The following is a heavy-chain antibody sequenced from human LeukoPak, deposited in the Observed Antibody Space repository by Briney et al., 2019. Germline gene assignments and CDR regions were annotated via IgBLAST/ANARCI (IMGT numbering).Heavy chain of an antibody. CDR1: GDSVSSNSAA. D-gene: IGHD6-19*01. V-gene: IGHV6-1*01. CDR2: TYYRSKWYN. CDR3: ARSLDSSGWFYYFDY. Sequence: SQTLSLTCAISGDSVSSNSAAWSWIRQSPSRGLEWLGRTYYRSKWYNDYAVSMKSRITINPDTSKNQFSLQLNSVTPEDTAVYYCARSLDSSGWFYYFDYWGQGTLVTVSS. J-gene: IGHJ4*02.